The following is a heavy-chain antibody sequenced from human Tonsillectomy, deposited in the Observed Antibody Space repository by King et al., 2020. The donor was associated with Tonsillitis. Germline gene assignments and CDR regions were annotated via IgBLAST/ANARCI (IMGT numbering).Heavy chain of an antibody. Sequence: VQLVESGGGVVQPGRSLRLSCAASGFALSTYTFHWVRQAPGKGLEWVALMSYDGKNDNYADSVKGRFTVSRDNSKNTLFLQMNSLGPEDTAVYFCAGESDYCSGGSCYYVDFWGQGTLVTVSS. CDR2: MSYDGKND. CDR3: AGESDYCSGGSCYYVDF. D-gene: IGHD2-15*01. V-gene: IGHV3-30*04. CDR1: GFALSTYT. J-gene: IGHJ4*02.